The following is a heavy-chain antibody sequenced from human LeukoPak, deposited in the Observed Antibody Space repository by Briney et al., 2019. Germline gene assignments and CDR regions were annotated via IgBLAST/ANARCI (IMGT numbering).Heavy chain of an antibody. D-gene: IGHD2-21*01. CDR2: ISAYNGNT. CDR1: GYTFTGYY. J-gene: IGHJ4*02. CDR3: ARDLEVWREDY. Sequence: GASVKVSCKASGYTFTGYYMHWVRQAPGQGLEWMGWISAYNGNTNYAQKLQGRVTMTTDTSTSTAYMELRSLRSDDTAVYYCARDLEVWREDYWGQGTLVTVSS. V-gene: IGHV1-18*04.